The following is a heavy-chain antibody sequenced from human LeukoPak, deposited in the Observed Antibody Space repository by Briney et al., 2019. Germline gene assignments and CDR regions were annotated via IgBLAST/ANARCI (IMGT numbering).Heavy chain of an antibody. Sequence: SETLSLTCTVSGGSISSYYWSWIRQPPGKGLEWIEYIYYSGSTNYNPSLKSRVTISVDTSKNQFSLKLSSVTAADTAVYYCARRGLRYFDWSLDYWGQGTLVTVSS. D-gene: IGHD3-9*01. CDR2: IYYSGST. J-gene: IGHJ4*02. CDR3: ARRGLRYFDWSLDY. CDR1: GGSISSYY. V-gene: IGHV4-59*08.